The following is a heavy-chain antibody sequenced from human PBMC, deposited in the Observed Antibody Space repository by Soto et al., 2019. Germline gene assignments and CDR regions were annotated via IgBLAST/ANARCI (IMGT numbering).Heavy chain of an antibody. CDR1: GGSISTYY. Sequence: PSETLSLTCTVSGGSISTYYWSWIRQPPGKGLEWIGYIYYSGSTKYNPSIKSRNTISADTSKNQFSLKLNFVTAADTAVYYCARQWLSYAFDIWGQGTKVS. J-gene: IGHJ3*02. V-gene: IGHV4-59*01. CDR3: ARQWLSYAFDI. CDR2: IYYSGST. D-gene: IGHD6-19*01.